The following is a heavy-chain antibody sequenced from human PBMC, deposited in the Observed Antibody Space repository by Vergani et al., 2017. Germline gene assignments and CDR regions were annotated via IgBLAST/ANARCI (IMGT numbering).Heavy chain of an antibody. CDR3: ARRSGIVYDIFSGTQYFFVF. V-gene: IGHV4-38-2*01. D-gene: IGHD3-9*01. J-gene: IGHJ4*02. CDR1: GFSIDNGYY. Sequence: QVQLQESGPGLVKPSETLSLTCAVSGFSIDNGYYWDWIRQPPGKGLEWIGSIYRTGRTHFNPSLKSRVTISVDTSNNHFSLRLTSLTAADTAVYYCARRSGIVYDIFSGTQYFFVFWGQGTLVTVSS. CDR2: IYRTGRT.